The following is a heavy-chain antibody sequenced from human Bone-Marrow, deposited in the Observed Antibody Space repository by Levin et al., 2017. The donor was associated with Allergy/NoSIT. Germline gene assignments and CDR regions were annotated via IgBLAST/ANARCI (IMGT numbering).Heavy chain of an antibody. V-gene: IGHV1-3*01. CDR2: INAGNGNT. CDR1: GYTFTSYA. J-gene: IGHJ4*02. Sequence: ASVKVSCKASGYTFTSYAMHWVRQAPGQRLEWMGWINAGNGNTKYSQKFQGRVTITRDTSASTAYMELSSLRSEDTAVYYCARDRYCSSTSCYARFLPYFDYWGQGTLVTVSS. D-gene: IGHD2-2*01. CDR3: ARDRYCSSTSCYARFLPYFDY.